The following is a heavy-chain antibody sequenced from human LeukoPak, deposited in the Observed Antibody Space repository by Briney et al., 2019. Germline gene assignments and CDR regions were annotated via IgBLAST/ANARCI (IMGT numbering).Heavy chain of an antibody. Sequence: GASVKVSCMASRYTLTGYYLHWVRQAPGQGLEWMGWINPSSGGTNYAQKFQGMVTMTRDTTISTAYMELNRLRSDDTAVYYCARGGLLDMVAIAICDYWGQGTLVTVSS. D-gene: IGHD2-21*01. CDR2: INPSSGGT. J-gene: IGHJ4*02. CDR1: RYTLTGYY. V-gene: IGHV1-2*02. CDR3: ARGGLLDMVAIAICDY.